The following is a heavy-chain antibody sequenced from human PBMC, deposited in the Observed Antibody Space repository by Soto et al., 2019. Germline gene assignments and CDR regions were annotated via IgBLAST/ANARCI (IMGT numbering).Heavy chain of an antibody. CDR1: GGTFDNYA. Sequence: ASVKVSCKASGGTFDNYAVSWVRQAPGQGLEWMGGIIPMFETANYAQRFQGRLTIAADESTSTAYMELTSLTSADTAIYFCARGLRTGNYGMDVWGQGTTVTVS. CDR2: IIPMFETA. CDR3: ARGLRTGNYGMDV. D-gene: IGHD2-15*01. J-gene: IGHJ6*02. V-gene: IGHV1-69*13.